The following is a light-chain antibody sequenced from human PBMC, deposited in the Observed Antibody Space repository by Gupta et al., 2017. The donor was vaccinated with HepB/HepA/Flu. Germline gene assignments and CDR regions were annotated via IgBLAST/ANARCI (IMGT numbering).Light chain of an antibody. CDR1: ALSKPY. Sequence: SYEVTQPPSVSVSPGQTARITCSGDALSKPYGHWYQKKPGQAPGLVIYKDNERPSGIPGRFSGASSGTEVTLTISGVQAEDEADYYCQSLDISCVYGVFGGGTKRTVL. CDR3: QSLDISCVYGV. V-gene: IGLV3-25*02. CDR2: KDN. J-gene: IGLJ3*02.